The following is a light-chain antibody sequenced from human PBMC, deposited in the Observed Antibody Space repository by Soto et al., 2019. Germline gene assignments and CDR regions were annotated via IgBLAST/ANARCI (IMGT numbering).Light chain of an antibody. CDR2: DAS. J-gene: IGKJ5*01. V-gene: IGKV1-39*01. CDR1: QSISTY. Sequence: DIQMTQYPTSLSASVGNRVAITCRASQSISTYLNWYQKKPGKAPNLLIYDASRLQSGVPSRFSGSGGGTDFTLSISSVQPEDFATYFCQQSYMDPITFGQGTRLEI. CDR3: QQSYMDPIT.